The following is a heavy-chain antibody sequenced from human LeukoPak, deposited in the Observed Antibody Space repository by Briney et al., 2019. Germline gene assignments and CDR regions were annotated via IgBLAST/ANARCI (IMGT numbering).Heavy chain of an antibody. Sequence: GETLKISCKGSGYSFTNYWIGWVRQMPGKGLEWMGSIYPSDSDTRYSPSFQGQVTISVDKSISTAYLQWSSLKASDTAMYYCARHLYSYGSAYYYYGMDVWGQGTTVTVSS. J-gene: IGHJ6*02. V-gene: IGHV5-51*01. CDR3: ARHLYSYGSAYYYYGMDV. CDR2: IYPSDSDT. D-gene: IGHD5-18*01. CDR1: GYSFTNYW.